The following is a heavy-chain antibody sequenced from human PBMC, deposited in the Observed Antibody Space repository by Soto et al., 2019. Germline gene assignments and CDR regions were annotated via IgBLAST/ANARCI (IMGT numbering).Heavy chain of an antibody. V-gene: IGHV4-59*08. J-gene: IGHJ4*02. CDR3: ARSADLYFDY. Sequence: PSETLSLTCTVAGGSISSYYWSLIRQPPGKGLEWIGYIYYSGSTNYNPSLKSRVTISVDTSKNQFSLKLSSVTAADTAVYYCARSADLYFDYWGQGTLVTVSS. CDR2: IYYSGST. CDR1: GGSISSYY.